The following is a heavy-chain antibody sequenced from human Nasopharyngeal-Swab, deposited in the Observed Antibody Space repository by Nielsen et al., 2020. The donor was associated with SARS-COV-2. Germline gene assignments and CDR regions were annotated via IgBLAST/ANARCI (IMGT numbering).Heavy chain of an antibody. CDR1: GGAISSDY. CDR3: ARGRRERAPRYYYYGMDV. CDR2: INPSGST. D-gene: IGHD1-1*01. V-gene: IGHV4-34*01. J-gene: IGHJ6*02. Sequence: SETLSLTCSVSGGAISSDYWSWIRHSPGEGLEWIGEINPSGSTDYNPSLKSRVSMSVDTSKNHVFLKLRSVTAADTGLYYCARGRRERAPRYYYYGMDVWGQGTTVTVS.